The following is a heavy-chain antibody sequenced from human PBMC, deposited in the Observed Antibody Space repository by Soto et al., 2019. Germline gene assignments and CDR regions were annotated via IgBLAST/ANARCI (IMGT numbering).Heavy chain of an antibody. D-gene: IGHD1-1*01. CDR3: ARDKKPFNWSPSILKSYYYGMDV. J-gene: IGHJ6*02. V-gene: IGHV3-30-3*01. Sequence: GGSLRLSCAASGFTFRTFAMHWVRQAPGKGLEWVAVISNDGSNKYFLDSVKGRFTVSRDNSNNTLYLQMDSLRAEDTAVYYCARDKKPFNWSPSILKSYYYGMDVWGQGTTVTVSS. CDR2: ISNDGSNK. CDR1: GFTFRTFA.